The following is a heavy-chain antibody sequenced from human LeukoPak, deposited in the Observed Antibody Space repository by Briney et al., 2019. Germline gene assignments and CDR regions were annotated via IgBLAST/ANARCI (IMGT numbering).Heavy chain of an antibody. D-gene: IGHD6-6*01. J-gene: IGHJ3*02. V-gene: IGHV1-69*13. Sequence: SVKVSCKASGGTFSSYAISWVRQAPGQGLEWMGGIIPIFGTANYAQKFQGRVTITADESTSTAYMELSSLRSEDTAVYYCASPEYSSSSSAFDIWGRGTMVTVSS. CDR3: ASPEYSSSSSAFDI. CDR1: GGTFSSYA. CDR2: IIPIFGTA.